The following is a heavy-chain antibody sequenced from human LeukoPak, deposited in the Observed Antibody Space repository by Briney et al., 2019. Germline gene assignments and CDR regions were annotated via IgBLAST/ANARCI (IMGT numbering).Heavy chain of an antibody. D-gene: IGHD1-26*01. CDR2: ISGSGGST. Sequence: GGSLRLSCAASGFTFSSYAMSWVRQAPGKGLEWVSAISGSGGSTYYADSVKGRFTISRDNSKNTLYLQMNSLKTEDTAVYYCTTDLEWEPYWGQGTLVTVSS. CDR1: GFTFSSYA. CDR3: TTDLEWEPY. J-gene: IGHJ4*02. V-gene: IGHV3-23*01.